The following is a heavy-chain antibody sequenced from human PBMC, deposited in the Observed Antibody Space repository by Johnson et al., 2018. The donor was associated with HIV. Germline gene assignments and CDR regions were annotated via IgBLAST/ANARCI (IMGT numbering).Heavy chain of an antibody. CDR1: GFTFTNYG. CDR3: ARARGDRVRGGAALDS. CDR2: MSYDGSTT. D-gene: IGHD3-10*01. Sequence: QVQLVESGGGVVQPGRSLRLSCAASGFTFTNYGMHWVRQAPGKGLQWVAVMSYDGSTTYYADSVKGRFTISRDNSKNTLYLQMNSLRAEDTAVYYCARARGDRVRGGAALDSWGQGTMVTVSS. J-gene: IGHJ3*02. V-gene: IGHV3-30*03.